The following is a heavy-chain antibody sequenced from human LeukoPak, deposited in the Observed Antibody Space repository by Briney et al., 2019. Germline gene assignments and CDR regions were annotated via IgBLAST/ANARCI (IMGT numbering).Heavy chain of an antibody. CDR1: GFTFSDYA. CDR2: LSGSGAGT. D-gene: IGHD6-13*01. V-gene: IGHV3-23*01. J-gene: IGHJ4*02. CDR3: AKEGYGSSRGFDY. Sequence: GGSLRLSCAASGFTFSDYALGWVRQAPGRGLEWVATLSGSGAGTYYSDSVQGRFTISRDNSKRTLFLQMNSLRAEDTAFYYCAKEGYGSSRGFDYWGQGTLVTVSS.